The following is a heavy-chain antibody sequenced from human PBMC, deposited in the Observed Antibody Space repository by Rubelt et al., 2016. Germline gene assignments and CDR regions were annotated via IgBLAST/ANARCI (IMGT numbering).Heavy chain of an antibody. CDR2: INHEGSP. D-gene: IGHD3-16*01. J-gene: IGHJ4*01. CDR1: GVFFNGSY. V-gene: IGHV4-34*01. CDR3: ARGTYSPYFHY. Sequence: QVQLHQWGAGLLKPSETLSLSCAGFGVFFNGSYVSWVRQAPGKGLEWIGEINHEGSPNYNPSLKSRVTMSIDTSKNQLFLRLTSVTAADTAVYYCARGTYSPYFHYWGHGILVTVSS.